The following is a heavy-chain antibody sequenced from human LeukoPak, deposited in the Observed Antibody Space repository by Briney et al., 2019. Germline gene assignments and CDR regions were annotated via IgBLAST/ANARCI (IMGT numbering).Heavy chain of an antibody. D-gene: IGHD4-17*01. J-gene: IGHJ4*02. CDR2: ISGSGGST. Sequence: GGSLRLSCAASGFTFSSYAMSWVRQAPGKGLEWVSAISGSGGSTYYADSVKGRFTISRDNSKNTLYLQMNSLRAEDTAVYYCAQGADDYGDYAYYFDYWGQGTLVTVSS. V-gene: IGHV3-23*01. CDR3: AQGADDYGDYAYYFDY. CDR1: GFTFSSYA.